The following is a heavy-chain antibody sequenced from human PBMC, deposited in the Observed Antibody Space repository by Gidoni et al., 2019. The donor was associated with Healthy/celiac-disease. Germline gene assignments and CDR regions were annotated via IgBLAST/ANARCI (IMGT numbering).Heavy chain of an antibody. D-gene: IGHD5-18*01. V-gene: IGHV3-30-3*01. CDR2: ISYDGINK. CDR1: GFTFSSYA. Sequence: QVKLVESGGGVVKPGRSLRLACEASGFTFSSYAMHWVRQAPGKGLEWVAVISYDGINKYSAASVTVRFTISRDNSKNTLSLQMNSLRAEDTAVYYCARGWVQLWFFVDYWGQGTLVPVSS. J-gene: IGHJ4*02. CDR3: ARGWVQLWFFVDY.